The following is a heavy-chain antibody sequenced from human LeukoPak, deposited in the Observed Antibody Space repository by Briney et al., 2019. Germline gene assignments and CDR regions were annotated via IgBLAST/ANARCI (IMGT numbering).Heavy chain of an antibody. CDR1: GGSFSGYY. V-gene: IGHV4-34*01. Sequence: SETLSLTCAVYGGSFSGYYWSWIRQPPGKGLEWIGEINHSGSTNYNPSLKSRVTISVDTSKNQFSLKLSSVTAADTAVYYCARYSGWHFDYWGQGTLVTVSS. CDR2: INHSGST. J-gene: IGHJ4*02. CDR3: ARYSGWHFDY. D-gene: IGHD6-19*01.